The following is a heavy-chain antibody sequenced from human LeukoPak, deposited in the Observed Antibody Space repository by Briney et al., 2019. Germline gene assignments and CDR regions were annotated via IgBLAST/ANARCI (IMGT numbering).Heavy chain of an antibody. V-gene: IGHV4-39*07. CDR1: GGSISSSSYY. D-gene: IGHD6-13*01. CDR2: IYYSGST. CDR3: AKYSSSLNDAFDI. J-gene: IGHJ3*02. Sequence: PSETLSLTCTVSGGSISSSSYYWGWIRQPPGKGLEWIGSIYYSGSTYYNPSLKSRVTISVDTSKNQFSLKLSSVTAADTAVYYCAKYSSSLNDAFDIWGQGTMVTVSS.